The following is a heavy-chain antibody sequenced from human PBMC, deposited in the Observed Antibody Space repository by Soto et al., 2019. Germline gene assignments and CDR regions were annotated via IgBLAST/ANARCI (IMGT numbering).Heavy chain of an antibody. V-gene: IGHV3-74*01. J-gene: IGHJ4*02. Sequence: PGGSLRLSCAASGFTFSSYSMNWVRQAPEKGLMWVSRINTDGTITSHADSVRGRFTILRDNARNTLHLQMTSLRAEDTALYYCVRDNSLAGTGPHFDKWGQGTLVTVSS. CDR3: VRDNSLAGTGPHFDK. CDR1: GFTFSSYS. D-gene: IGHD1-1*01. CDR2: INTDGTIT.